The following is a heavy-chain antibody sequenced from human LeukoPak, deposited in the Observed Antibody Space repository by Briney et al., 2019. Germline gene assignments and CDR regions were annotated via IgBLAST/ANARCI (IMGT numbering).Heavy chain of an antibody. CDR1: GGSISSYY. CDR2: IYYSGST. CDR3: ARQITMVLFDP. Sequence: PSETLFLTCTVSGGSISSYYWSWIRQPPGKGLEWIGYIYYSGSTNYNPSLKSRVTISVDTSRNQFSLKLSSVTAADTAVYYCARQITMVLFDPWGQGTLVTVSS. V-gene: IGHV4-59*01. D-gene: IGHD3-10*01. J-gene: IGHJ5*02.